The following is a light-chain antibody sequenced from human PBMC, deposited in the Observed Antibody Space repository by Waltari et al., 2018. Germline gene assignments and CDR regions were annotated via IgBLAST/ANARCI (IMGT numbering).Light chain of an antibody. V-gene: IGLV2-14*01. CDR2: EVS. CDR1: DSDVGAYDF. J-gene: IGLJ1*01. Sequence: QSALTQPASVSGSPGQSITISCSGTDSDVGAYDFVSWYQQHPGKAPHLIIYEVSNRPSGSSNGFCAAKPGNTASLTISGLQAEDEADDYCSSYTTSSAPGVFGTGTRVTVL. CDR3: SSYTTSSAPGV.